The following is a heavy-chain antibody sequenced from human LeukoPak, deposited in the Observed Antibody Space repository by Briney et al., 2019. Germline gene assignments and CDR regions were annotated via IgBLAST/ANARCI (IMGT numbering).Heavy chain of an antibody. V-gene: IGHV1-2*04. CDR1: GYTFTGYY. Sequence: AASEKVSCKASGYTFTGYYMHWVRQAPGQGLEWMGWINPNSGGTNYAQKFQGWVTMTRDTSISTAYMELSRLRSDDTAVYYCARAEGPNALDYWGQGTLVTVSS. CDR3: ARAEGPNALDY. J-gene: IGHJ4*02. D-gene: IGHD2-2*01. CDR2: INPNSGGT.